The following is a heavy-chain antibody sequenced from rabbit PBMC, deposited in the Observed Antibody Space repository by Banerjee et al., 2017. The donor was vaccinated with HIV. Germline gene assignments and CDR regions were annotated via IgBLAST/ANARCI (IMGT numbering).Heavy chain of an antibody. V-gene: IGHV1S40*01. CDR2: IYAGSSDNT. CDR1: GFSFSSNA. CDR3: ARGYDDYDYYGVLDAFDP. Sequence: QSLEESGGGLVQPEGSLTLTCKASGFSFSSNAMCWVRQAPGKGLEWIACIYAGSSDNTVYASWAKGRFTISKTSSTTVTLQMTSLTAADTATYFCARGYDDYDYYGVLDAFDPWGPGTLVTV. J-gene: IGHJ2*01. D-gene: IGHD2-1*01.